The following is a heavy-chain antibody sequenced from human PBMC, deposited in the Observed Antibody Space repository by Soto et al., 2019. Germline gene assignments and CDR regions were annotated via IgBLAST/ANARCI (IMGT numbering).Heavy chain of an antibody. Sequence: PSETLSLTCTVTSCSITSGGYYWSSIRQHPGKGLEWIGYIYYSGSIYYNPSLKSRVTISVDTSKNQFSLKLSSVTAADTAVYYCARVTGSSIAYYYYYYMDVWGKGTTVT. V-gene: IGHV4-31*03. CDR1: SCSITSGGYY. CDR2: IYYSGSI. J-gene: IGHJ6*03. D-gene: IGHD6-13*01. CDR3: ARVTGSSIAYYYYYYMDV.